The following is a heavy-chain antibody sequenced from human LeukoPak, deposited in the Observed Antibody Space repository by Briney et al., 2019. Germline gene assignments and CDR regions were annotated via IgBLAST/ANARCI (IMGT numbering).Heavy chain of an antibody. Sequence: GASVKVSCKASGYTFTSYDINWVRQATGQGLEWMGWMNPNSGNTGYAQKFQGRVTMTRNTSISTAYMELSSLRSEDTAVYYCARDRRPRYYYYYYMDVWGKGTTVTVSS. CDR1: GYTFTSYD. CDR3: ARDRRPRYYYYYYMDV. V-gene: IGHV1-8*01. J-gene: IGHJ6*03. CDR2: MNPNSGNT.